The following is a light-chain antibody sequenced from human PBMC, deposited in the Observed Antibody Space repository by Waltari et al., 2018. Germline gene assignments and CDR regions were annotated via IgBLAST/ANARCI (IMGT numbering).Light chain of an antibody. J-gene: IGKJ4*01. CDR1: QSVRSN. CDR3: QQYYNWLLT. V-gene: IGKV3-15*01. CDR2: GAS. Sequence: EIVMTQSPATLSVSPGETATISCRASQSVRSNLAWYQQKPGQAPSLLIHGASTRATVVSARFRCSASGTEFSLTSSSLQSEHFAVYYCQQYYNWLLTFGGGTNVEI.